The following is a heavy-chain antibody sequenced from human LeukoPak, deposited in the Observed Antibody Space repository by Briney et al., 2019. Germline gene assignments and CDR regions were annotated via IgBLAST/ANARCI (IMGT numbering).Heavy chain of an antibody. J-gene: IGHJ4*02. CDR3: ASGYCSGGSCYSYYFDY. CDR2: IIPIFGTA. Sequence: ASVKVSCKASGGTFSSYAISWARQAHGQGLEWMGGIIPIFGTANYAQKFQGRVTITADESTSTAYMELSSLRSEDTAVYYCASGYCSGGSCYSYYFDYWGQGTLVTVSS. V-gene: IGHV1-69*13. D-gene: IGHD2-15*01. CDR1: GGTFSSYA.